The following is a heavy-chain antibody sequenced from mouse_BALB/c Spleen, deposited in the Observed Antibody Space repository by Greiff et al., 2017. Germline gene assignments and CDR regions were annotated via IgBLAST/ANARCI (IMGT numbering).Heavy chain of an antibody. D-gene: IGHD1-1*01. Sequence: EVKLVESGGGLVQPGGSLKLSCAASGFTFSSYTMSWVRQAPEKGLEWVAYISNGGSSTYYPDTVKGRFTISRDNAKNTLYLQMSSLKSEDTAMYYCARRYDDHDWYLDDWGAGTTVTVSS. J-gene: IGHJ1*01. V-gene: IGHV5-12-2*01. CDR3: ARRYDDHDWYLDD. CDR2: ISNGGSST. CDR1: GFTFSSYT.